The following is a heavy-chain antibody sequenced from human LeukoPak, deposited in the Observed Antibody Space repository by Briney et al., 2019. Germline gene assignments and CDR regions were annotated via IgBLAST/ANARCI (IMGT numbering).Heavy chain of an antibody. Sequence: GGSLRLSCAASGFTFSGYSMNWVRQAPGKGLEWVSYISSSGSTIYYADSVKGRFTISRDNAKNSLYLQMNSLRAEDTAVYYCARLDTDMGHAHDYWGQGTLVTVSS. CDR2: ISSSGSTI. CDR1: GFTFSGYS. J-gene: IGHJ4*02. V-gene: IGHV3-48*04. CDR3: ARLDTDMGHAHDY. D-gene: IGHD5-18*01.